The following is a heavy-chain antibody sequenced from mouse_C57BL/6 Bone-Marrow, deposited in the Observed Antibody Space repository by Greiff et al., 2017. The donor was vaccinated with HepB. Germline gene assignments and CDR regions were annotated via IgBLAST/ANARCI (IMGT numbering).Heavy chain of an antibody. D-gene: IGHD2-5*01. CDR2: INSDGGST. V-gene: IGHV5-2*01. CDR1: EYEFPSHD. J-gene: IGHJ3*01. CDR3: ALYSNYVGFAY. Sequence: EVQVVESGGGLVQPGESLKLSCESNEYEFPSHDMSWVRKTPEKRLELVAAINSDGGSTYYPDTMERRFIISRDNTKKTLYLQMSRLRSEDTALYYCALYSNYVGFAYWGQGTLVTVSA.